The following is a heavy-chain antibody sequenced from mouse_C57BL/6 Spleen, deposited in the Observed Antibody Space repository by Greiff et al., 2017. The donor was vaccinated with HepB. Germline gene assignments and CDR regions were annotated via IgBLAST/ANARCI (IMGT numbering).Heavy chain of an antibody. V-gene: IGHV1-50*01. CDR2: IDPSDSYT. Sequence: QVQLKQPGAELVKPGASVKLSCKASGYTFTSYWMQWVKQRPGQGLEWIGEIDPSDSYTNYNQKFKGKATLTVDTSSSTAYMQLSSLTSEDSAVYYCARKGPFDYWGQGTTLTVSS. CDR3: ARKGPFDY. CDR1: GYTFTSYW. J-gene: IGHJ2*01.